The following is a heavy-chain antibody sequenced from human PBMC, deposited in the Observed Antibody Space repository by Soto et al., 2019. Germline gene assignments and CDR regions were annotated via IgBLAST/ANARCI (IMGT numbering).Heavy chain of an antibody. CDR3: ARDQLLNPEDPRGGHMTTIDY. CDR1: GGSISSSSYY. Sequence: SETLSLTCTVSGGSISSSSYYWGWIRQPPGKGLEWIGSIYYSGSTYYNPSLKSRVTISVDTSKNQFSLKLSSVTAADTAVYYCARDQLLNPEDPRGGHMTTIDYSGQGTLVTVST. J-gene: IGHJ4*02. D-gene: IGHD3-10*01. V-gene: IGHV4-39*02. CDR2: IYYSGST.